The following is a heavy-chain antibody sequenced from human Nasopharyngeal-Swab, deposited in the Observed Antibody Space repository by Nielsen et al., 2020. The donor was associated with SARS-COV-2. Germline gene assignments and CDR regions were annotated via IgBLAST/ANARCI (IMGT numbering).Heavy chain of an antibody. D-gene: IGHD2-2*01. CDR2: ISVSSLTT. CDR3: ARWRGSTTWYFDY. J-gene: IGHJ4*02. CDR1: GFPLKSYN. V-gene: IGHV3-48*04. Sequence: GGSLRLSCAVSGFPLKSYNMSWVRQAPGKGLEWLSYISVSSLTTYYADSVKGRFTISRDNAKNTLYLQINSLRVEDTAVYYCARWRGSTTWYFDYWGQGTLVTVSS.